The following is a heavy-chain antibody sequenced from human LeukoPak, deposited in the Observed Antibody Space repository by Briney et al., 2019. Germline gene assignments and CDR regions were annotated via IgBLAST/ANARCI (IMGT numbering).Heavy chain of an antibody. D-gene: IGHD2-15*01. CDR1: GGSISSYY. Sequence: SETLSLTCTVSGGSISSYYWSWIRQPPGKGLEWIGYIYYSGSTNYNPSLKSRVTISVDTSKNQFSLKLSSVTAADTAVYYCARGVHGGYYFDYRGQGTLVTVSS. J-gene: IGHJ4*02. CDR2: IYYSGST. CDR3: ARGVHGGYYFDY. V-gene: IGHV4-59*01.